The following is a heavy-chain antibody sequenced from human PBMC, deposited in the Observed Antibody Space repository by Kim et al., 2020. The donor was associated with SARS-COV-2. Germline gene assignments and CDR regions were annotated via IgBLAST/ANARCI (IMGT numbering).Heavy chain of an antibody. Sequence: QGFTGRFVFSLDTSVSTAYLQISSLKAEDTAVYYCAREGIAVAGSGAFDIWGQGTMVTVSS. J-gene: IGHJ3*02. CDR3: AREGIAVAGSGAFDI. D-gene: IGHD6-19*01. V-gene: IGHV7-4-1*02.